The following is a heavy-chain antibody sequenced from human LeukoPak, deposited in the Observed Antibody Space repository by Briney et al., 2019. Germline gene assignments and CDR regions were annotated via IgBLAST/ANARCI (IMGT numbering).Heavy chain of an antibody. Sequence: TSETLSLTCAVYGGSFSGYYWSWIRQPPGKGLEWIGEINHSGSTNYNPSLKSRVTISVDTSKNQFSLKLSSVTAADTAVYYCARDQAVAGTFYYYYMDVWGKGTKVTISS. CDR2: INHSGST. D-gene: IGHD6-19*01. V-gene: IGHV4-34*01. CDR3: ARDQAVAGTFYYYYMDV. CDR1: GGSFSGYY. J-gene: IGHJ6*03.